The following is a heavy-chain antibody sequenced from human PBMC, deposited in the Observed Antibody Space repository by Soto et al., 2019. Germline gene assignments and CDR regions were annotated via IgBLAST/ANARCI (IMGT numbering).Heavy chain of an antibody. Sequence: GSLRLSCVGSGFIFSNYGMHWVRQAPGKGLEWVAFISYDGSDILYADSVKGRFTISRDNSKSTLFLHMNRPTAEDTAIYFCAIVRVADSSLDHWGQGTLVTVSS. J-gene: IGHJ4*02. CDR2: ISYDGSDI. CDR1: GFIFSNYG. V-gene: IGHV3-30*03. D-gene: IGHD3-10*02. CDR3: AIVRVADSSLDH.